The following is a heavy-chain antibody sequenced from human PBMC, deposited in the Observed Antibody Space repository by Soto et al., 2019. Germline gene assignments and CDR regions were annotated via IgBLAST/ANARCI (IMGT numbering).Heavy chain of an antibody. V-gene: IGHV4-39*01. Sequence: PSETLSLTCTVSGGSISSSSYYWGWIRQPPGKGLEWIGSIYYSGSTYYNPSLKSRVTISVDTSKNQFSLKLSSVTAADTAVYYCARGSSDSSGWYAYNYYYYGMDVWGQGTTVTAP. CDR3: ARGSSDSSGWYAYNYYYYGMDV. J-gene: IGHJ6*02. D-gene: IGHD6-19*01. CDR2: IYYSGST. CDR1: GGSISSSSYY.